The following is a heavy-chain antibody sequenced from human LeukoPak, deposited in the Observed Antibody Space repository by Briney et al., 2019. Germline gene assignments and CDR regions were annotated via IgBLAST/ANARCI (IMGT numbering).Heavy chain of an antibody. CDR1: GFTFSNYA. D-gene: IGHD3-3*01. V-gene: IGHV3-30*04. J-gene: IGHJ6*03. CDR3: ARDRPSTIFGVADYYYMDV. Sequence: QTGGSLRLSCAAAGFTFSNYAIHWVRQAPDKGLDWEAFTSSCGSSKYYADSVKGRFTISRDNSKNTLYLEMQSLRVEDTAVYSCARDRPSTIFGVADYYYMDVWGKGTTVTVSS. CDR2: TSSCGSSK.